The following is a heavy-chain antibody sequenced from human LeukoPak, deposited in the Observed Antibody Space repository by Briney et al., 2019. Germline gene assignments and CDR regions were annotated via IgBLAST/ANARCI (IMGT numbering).Heavy chain of an antibody. CDR1: VYTFTHYY. CDR3: ATDIVVVPAAMPASDP. V-gene: IGHV1-2*02. CDR2: INPNSGGT. Sequence: ASVTVSYKPSVYTFTHYYMHWVRQAPGQGPEWVGWINPNSGGTNYAQKFQGRVTMTRDTSISTAYMELSRLRSDDTAVYYCATDIVVVPAAMPASDPWGQGTLVTVSS. J-gene: IGHJ5*02. D-gene: IGHD2-2*01.